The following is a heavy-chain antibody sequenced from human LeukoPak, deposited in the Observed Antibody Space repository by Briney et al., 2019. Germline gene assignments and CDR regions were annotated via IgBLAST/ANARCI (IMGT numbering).Heavy chain of an antibody. V-gene: IGHV4-30-4*01. Sequence: SETLCLTCTVSGGSISIGDYYRSWIRQPPGKGLEWIGYIYYSGSTYYNPSLKSRATRSVDTSKNQFSLKLSSVTAADTAVCYCARDLAYCGGDCYSQYNWFEPWGQGTLVTVSS. CDR1: GGSISIGDYY. J-gene: IGHJ5*02. CDR3: ARDLAYCGGDCYSQYNWFEP. D-gene: IGHD2-21*02. CDR2: IYYSGST.